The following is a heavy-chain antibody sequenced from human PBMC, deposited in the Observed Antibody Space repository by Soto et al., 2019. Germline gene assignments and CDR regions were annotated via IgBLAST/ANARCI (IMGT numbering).Heavy chain of an antibody. CDR2: IIPVFQTA. Sequence: QVQLVQSGAEVQKPGSSVKVSCKASGGTFSSYAISWVRQAPGQGLEWMGGIIPVFQTAYYTQRLQGRVTITADESTNTAYMELSSLRSEDTAIYYCARGGSGYTWFNEFWGQGTLVTVSS. V-gene: IGHV1-69*01. J-gene: IGHJ4*02. D-gene: IGHD3-22*01. CDR1: GGTFSSYA. CDR3: ARGGSGYTWFNEF.